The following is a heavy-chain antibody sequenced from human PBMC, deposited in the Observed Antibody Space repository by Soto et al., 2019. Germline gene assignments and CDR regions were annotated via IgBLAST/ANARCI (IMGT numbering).Heavy chain of an antibody. CDR3: ARGYIAAAGTDYFDY. D-gene: IGHD6-13*01. CDR1: GGSISSYY. J-gene: IGHJ4*02. V-gene: IGHV4-59*01. Sequence: SETLSLTCTVSGGSISSYYWSWIRQPPGKGLEWIGYIYYSGSTNYNPSLKSRVTISVDTSKNQFSLKLSSVTAADTAVYYCARGYIAAAGTDYFDYWGQGTLVTVSS. CDR2: IYYSGST.